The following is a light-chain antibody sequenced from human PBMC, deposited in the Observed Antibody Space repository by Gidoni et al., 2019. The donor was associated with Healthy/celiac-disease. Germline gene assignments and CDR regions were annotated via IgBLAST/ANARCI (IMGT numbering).Light chain of an antibody. CDR3: QQYGSLLT. V-gene: IGKV3-20*01. CDR2: GAS. Sequence: EIVLTQSPGTLSLSPGERATLSCRASPSVSSSSLAWYQQKPGQAPRLLIYGASSRATGIPDRVSGSGSGTDFTLTISRLEPEDFAVYYGQQYGSLLTFGGGTKVEIK. CDR1: PSVSSSS. J-gene: IGKJ4*01.